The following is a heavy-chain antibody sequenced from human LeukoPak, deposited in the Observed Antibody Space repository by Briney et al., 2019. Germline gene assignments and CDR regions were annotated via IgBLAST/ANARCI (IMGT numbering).Heavy chain of an antibody. D-gene: IGHD6-13*01. CDR3: AREGTYSSSWDAFDI. V-gene: IGHV4-59*01. Sequence: SETLSLTCTVSGGPISSYYWSWIRQPPGKGLEWIGYIYYSGSTNYNPSLKSRVTISVDTSKNQFSLKLSSVTAADTAVYYCAREGTYSSSWDAFDIWGQGTMVTVSS. CDR2: IYYSGST. CDR1: GGPISSYY. J-gene: IGHJ3*02.